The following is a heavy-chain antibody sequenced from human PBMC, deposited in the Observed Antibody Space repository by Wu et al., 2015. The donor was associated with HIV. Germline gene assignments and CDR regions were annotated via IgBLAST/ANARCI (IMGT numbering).Heavy chain of an antibody. D-gene: IGHD5-12*01. CDR3: ARLTGRGYQKS. CDR1: GYIFSGYY. Sequence: QVHLVQSGAEVKKPGASVKVSCRTSGYIFSGYYIHWVRQAPGQGLEWMGYINPNSGGTHFAQRFQDRVTMTRDTSVTTTYMELTSLKSDDTAVYYCARLTGRGYQKSWGQGTLVTVSS. V-gene: IGHV1-2*02. CDR2: INPNSGGT. J-gene: IGHJ4*02.